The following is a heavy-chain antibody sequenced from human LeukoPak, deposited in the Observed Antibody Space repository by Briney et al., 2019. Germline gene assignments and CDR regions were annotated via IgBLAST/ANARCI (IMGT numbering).Heavy chain of an antibody. CDR2: INPNSGGT. CDR1: GYTFTGNY. D-gene: IGHD6-19*01. CDR3: ARGGYSSGWYNYYYYYMDV. V-gene: IGHV1-2*02. J-gene: IGHJ6*03. Sequence: GASVKVSCKASGYTFTGNYMHWVRQAPGQGLEWMGWINPNSGGTNYAQKFQGRVTMTRDTSISTAYMELSRLRSDDTAVYYCARGGYSSGWYNYYYYYMDVWGKGTTVTISS.